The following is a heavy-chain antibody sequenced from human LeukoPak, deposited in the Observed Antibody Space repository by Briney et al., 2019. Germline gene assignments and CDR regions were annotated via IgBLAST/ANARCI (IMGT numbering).Heavy chain of an antibody. CDR3: AREYSGSYSVKYSFDY. J-gene: IGHJ4*02. Sequence: PGGSLRLSCAASGFTFSSYEMNWVRQAPGKGLEWVSYISSSGSSIYYADSVRGRFTISRDNAKNSLYLQMNSLRAEDTAVYYCAREYSGSYSVKYSFDYWGQGTLVTVSS. CDR2: ISSSGSSI. CDR1: GFTFSSYE. V-gene: IGHV3-48*03. D-gene: IGHD1-26*01.